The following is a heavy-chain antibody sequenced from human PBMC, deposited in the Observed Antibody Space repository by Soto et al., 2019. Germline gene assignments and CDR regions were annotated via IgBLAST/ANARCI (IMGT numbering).Heavy chain of an antibody. CDR1: GFTFSSYS. CDR2: ISSSSSYI. J-gene: IGHJ6*03. Sequence: GGSLRLSCAASGFTFSSYSMNWVRQAPGKGLEWVSSISSSSSYIYYADSVKGRFTISRDNAKNSLYPQMNSLRAEDTVVYYCAREFALEWEDYYYMDVWGKGTTVTVSS. V-gene: IGHV3-21*01. D-gene: IGHD3-3*01. CDR3: AREFALEWEDYYYMDV.